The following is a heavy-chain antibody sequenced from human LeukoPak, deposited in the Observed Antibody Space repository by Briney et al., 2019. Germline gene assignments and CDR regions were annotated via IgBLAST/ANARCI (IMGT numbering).Heavy chain of an antibody. Sequence: GGSLRLSCAASGFTFSSYAMSWVRQAPGKGLEGVSAISGSGGSTYYADSVKGRFTISRDNSKNTLYLQMNSLRAEDTAVYYCAKDPGVVVAAGILDYWGQGTLVTVSS. J-gene: IGHJ4*02. CDR2: ISGSGGST. CDR1: GFTFSSYA. V-gene: IGHV3-23*01. CDR3: AKDPGVVVAAGILDY. D-gene: IGHD2-15*01.